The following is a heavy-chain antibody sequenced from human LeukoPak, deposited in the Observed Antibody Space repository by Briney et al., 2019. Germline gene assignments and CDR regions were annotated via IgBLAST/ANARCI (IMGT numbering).Heavy chain of an antibody. J-gene: IGHJ4*02. CDR2: INDDGSDT. CDR1: GFTFKLYW. Sequence: PGGSLRLSCAASGFTFKLYWMHWVRQVPGKRPVWVSRINDDGSDTIYADSVRGRFTISRDNAKNSVYLQIHNLRAEDTAVYYCARDLGWLQSDYWGQGTLVTVSS. CDR3: ARDLGWLQSDY. D-gene: IGHD5-24*01. V-gene: IGHV3-74*01.